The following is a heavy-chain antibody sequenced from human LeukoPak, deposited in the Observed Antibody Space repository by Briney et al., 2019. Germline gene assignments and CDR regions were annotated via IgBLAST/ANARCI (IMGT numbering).Heavy chain of an antibody. J-gene: IGHJ4*02. CDR2: IYWNDDK. V-gene: IGHV2-5*01. D-gene: IGHD5-18*01. CDR1: GFSLSTSGVG. CDR3: AHPGYSYGYAAYYFDY. Sequence: VSGPTLVKPTQTLTLTCTFSGFSLSTSGVGVGWIRQPPGKALEWLALIYWNDDKRYSPSLKSRLTITKDTSKNQVVLTMTNMDPVDTAAYYCAHPGYSYGYAAYYFDYWGQGTLVTVSS.